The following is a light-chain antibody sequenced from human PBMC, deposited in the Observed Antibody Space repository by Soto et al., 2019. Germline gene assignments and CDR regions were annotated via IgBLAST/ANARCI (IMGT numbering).Light chain of an antibody. CDR3: SSYTSSSSYV. V-gene: IGLV2-14*03. CDR1: SSDVGGYNY. J-gene: IGLJ1*01. CDR2: DVS. Sequence: QSALTQPASVSGSPGQSITISCTGTSSDVGGYNYVSWYQQHAGKAPKLMIYDVSNRPSGVSNRFSGSKSGNTASLTISGLQAEDEADYHCSSYTSSSSYVFGTGTQLTVL.